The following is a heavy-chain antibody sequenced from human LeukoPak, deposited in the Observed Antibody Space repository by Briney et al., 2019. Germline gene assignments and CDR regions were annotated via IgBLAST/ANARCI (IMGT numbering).Heavy chain of an antibody. CDR3: ARELVVPAANY. Sequence: GGSLRLSLAASGFTFNSYWIHWVRQAPGKGVVWVSRINSDGSSTSYADSVKGRFTISRDNAKNTLYLQMNSLRAEDTAVYYCARELVVPAANYWGQGTLVTVSS. J-gene: IGHJ4*02. D-gene: IGHD2-2*01. V-gene: IGHV3-74*01. CDR2: INSDGSST. CDR1: GFTFNSYW.